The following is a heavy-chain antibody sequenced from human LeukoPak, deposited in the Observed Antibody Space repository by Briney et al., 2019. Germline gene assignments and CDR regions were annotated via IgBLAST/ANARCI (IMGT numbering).Heavy chain of an antibody. J-gene: IGHJ4*02. V-gene: IGHV4-39*01. CDR1: GGSISSSSYY. CDR3: ARNYYDGSGYYF. D-gene: IGHD3-22*01. Sequence: KTSETLSLTCTVSGGSISSSSYYWVWIRQPPGKGLEWIGSLYYSGSTHYKPSLKSRVAIFVDTSRNQFSLRLSSVTAADAAVYYCARNYYDGSGYYFWGQGTQVTVSS. CDR2: LYYSGST.